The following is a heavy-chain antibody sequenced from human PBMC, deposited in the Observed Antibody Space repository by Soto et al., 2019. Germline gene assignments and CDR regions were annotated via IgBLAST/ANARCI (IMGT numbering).Heavy chain of an antibody. CDR2: IYHSGST. CDR3: ARDRGVTGTTPNWFDP. Sequence: SETLSLTCAVSGYSISSGYYWGWIRQPPGKGLEWIGSIYHSGSTYYNPSLKSRVTISVDTSKNQFSLKLSSVTAADTAVCYCARDRGVTGTTPNWFDPWGQGTLVTVSS. D-gene: IGHD1-7*01. J-gene: IGHJ5*02. V-gene: IGHV4-38-2*02. CDR1: GYSISSGYY.